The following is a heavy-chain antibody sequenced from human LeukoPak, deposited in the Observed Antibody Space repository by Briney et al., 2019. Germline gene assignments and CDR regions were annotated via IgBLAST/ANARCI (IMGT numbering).Heavy chain of an antibody. CDR1: GGTFSSYA. J-gene: IGHJ3*02. Sequence: SVKVSCKASGGTFSSYAISWVRQAPGQGLEWMGGIIPIFGTANYAQKFQGRVMITADESTSTAYMELSSLRSEDTAVYYCARDPGGILYPPEAFDIWGQGTMVTVSS. CDR3: ARDPGGILYPPEAFDI. V-gene: IGHV1-69*01. CDR2: IIPIFGTA. D-gene: IGHD2-8*01.